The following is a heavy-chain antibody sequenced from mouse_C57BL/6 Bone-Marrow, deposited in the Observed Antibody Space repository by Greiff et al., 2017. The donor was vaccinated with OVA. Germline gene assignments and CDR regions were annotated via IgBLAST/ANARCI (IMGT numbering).Heavy chain of an antibody. V-gene: IGHV5-4*03. CDR1: GFTFSSYA. CDR2: ISDGGGYT. CDR3: ARGGATVVGDY. Sequence: EVKLVESGGGLVKPGGSLKLSCAASGFTFSSYAMSWVRQTPERRLRWVATISDGGGYTYYPDNGKGRFTISRDNAKNNLYLQMSHLKSEDTAMYYCARGGATVVGDYWGQGTTLTVSS. J-gene: IGHJ2*01. D-gene: IGHD1-1*01.